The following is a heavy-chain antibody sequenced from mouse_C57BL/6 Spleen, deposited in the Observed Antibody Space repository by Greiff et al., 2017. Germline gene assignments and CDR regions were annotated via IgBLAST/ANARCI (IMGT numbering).Heavy chain of an antibody. CDR1: GYTFTSYW. CDR3: ARTSLVCDGNCYAMDY. CDR2: IYPSDSGT. J-gene: IGHJ4*01. Sequence: VQLQQPGAELVRPGSSVKLSCKASGYTFTSYWMDWVKQRPGQGLEWIGNIYPSDSGTHYNQKFKDKATLTVDKSSSTAYMQLSSLTSEDTAVDYGARTSLVCDGNCYAMDYWGQGTSVTVSS. V-gene: IGHV1-61*01. D-gene: IGHD6-2*01.